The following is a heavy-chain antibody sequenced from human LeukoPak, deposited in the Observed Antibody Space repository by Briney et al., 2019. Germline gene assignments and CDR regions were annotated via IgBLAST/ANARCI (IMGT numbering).Heavy chain of an antibody. CDR2: ISSSGSTI. V-gene: IGHV3-48*03. Sequence: PGGSLRLSCAASGFTFSSYEMHWVRQAPGKGLEWVSYISSSGSTIYYADSVKGRFTISRDNAKNSLYLQMNILRAEDTAVYYCASCSSGWYGHAFDIWGQGTMVTVSS. CDR3: ASCSSGWYGHAFDI. J-gene: IGHJ3*02. CDR1: GFTFSSYE. D-gene: IGHD6-19*01.